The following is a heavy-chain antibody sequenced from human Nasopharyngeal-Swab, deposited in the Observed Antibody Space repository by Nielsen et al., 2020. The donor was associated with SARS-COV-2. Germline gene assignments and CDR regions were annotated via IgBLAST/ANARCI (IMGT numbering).Heavy chain of an antibody. CDR1: GVSFSGYY. J-gene: IGHJ6*03. V-gene: IGHV4-34*01. CDR3: ARGATMITMVRGTVRYYYYYYMDV. CDR2: INHSGST. D-gene: IGHD3-10*01. Sequence: SETLSLTCAVYGVSFSGYYWSWIRQPPGKGLEWIGEINHSGSTNYNPSLKSRVTISVDTSKNQFSLKLSSVTAADTAVYYCARGATMITMVRGTVRYYYYYYMDVWGKGTTVTVSS.